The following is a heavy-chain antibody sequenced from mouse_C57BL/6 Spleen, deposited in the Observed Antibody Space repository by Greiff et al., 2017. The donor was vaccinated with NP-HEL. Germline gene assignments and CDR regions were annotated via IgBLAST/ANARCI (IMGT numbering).Heavy chain of an antibody. V-gene: IGHV5-6*02. CDR3: ARRGSPDYAMDY. D-gene: IGHD1-1*02. Sequence: EVKLMESGGDLVKPGGSLKLSCAASGFTFSSYGMSWVRQTPDKRLAWVATISSGGSYTYYPDSVKGRFTISRDNAKNTLYLQMSSLKSEDTAMYYCARRGSPDYAMDYWGQGTSVTVSS. CDR2: ISSGGSYT. J-gene: IGHJ4*01. CDR1: GFTFSSYG.